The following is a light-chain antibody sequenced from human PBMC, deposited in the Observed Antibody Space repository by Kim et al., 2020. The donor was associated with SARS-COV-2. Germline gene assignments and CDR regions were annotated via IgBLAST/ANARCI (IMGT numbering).Light chain of an antibody. CDR3: QSYDSRLNGV. Sequence: QSVLTQPPSVSGAPGQRVTISCTGSSSNIGAGYDVQWYQQLPGTAPKLLIYGNNNRPSGVSDRFSGSKSGTSASLAITGLQAEDEADYYCQSYDSRLNGVFGGGTQLTVL. CDR1: SSNIGAGYD. V-gene: IGLV1-40*01. J-gene: IGLJ2*01. CDR2: GNN.